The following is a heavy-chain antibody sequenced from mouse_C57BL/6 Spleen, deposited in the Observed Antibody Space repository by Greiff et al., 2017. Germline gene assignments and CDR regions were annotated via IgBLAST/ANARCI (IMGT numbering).Heavy chain of an antibody. CDR2: IYPRSGNT. V-gene: IGHV1-81*01. CDR3: ARSGDLGWAMDY. Sequence: QVQLKESGAELARPGASVKLSCKASGYTFTSYGISWVKQRTGQGLEWIGEIYPRSGNTYYKEKFKGKATLTADKSSSTAYMELRSLTSEDSAVYFCARSGDLGWAMDYWGQGTSVTVSS. J-gene: IGHJ4*01. CDR1: GYTFTSYG. D-gene: IGHD4-1*01.